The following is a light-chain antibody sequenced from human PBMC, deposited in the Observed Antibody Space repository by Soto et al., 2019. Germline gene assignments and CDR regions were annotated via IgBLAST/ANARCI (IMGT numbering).Light chain of an antibody. V-gene: IGKV1-33*01. J-gene: IGKJ4*01. CDR3: QEFEYVPPHT. Sequence: DIQLTQSPTSLSASVGDRVTITCQASQDIHKYLNCYQHKPGKTRKLLIFDAVYLETGVPSRFSGSGSGTDFTFTISSLQPDDIAPHYCQEFEYVPPHTFGGGTKVEIK. CDR1: QDIHKY. CDR2: DAV.